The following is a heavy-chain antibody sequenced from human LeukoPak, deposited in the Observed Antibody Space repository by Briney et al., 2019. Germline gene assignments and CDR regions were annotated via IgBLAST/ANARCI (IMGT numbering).Heavy chain of an antibody. D-gene: IGHD4-23*01. CDR3: ARDASGGNLPFDY. J-gene: IGHJ4*02. CDR2: ISGGGETR. CDR1: GFSFNTYE. Sequence: GGSLRLSCAGSGFSFNTYEMNWVRQAPGKGLEWVSYISGGGETRYYADSVKGRFTISRDNGKNSLYLQMNSLRVEDTAVYYCARDASGGNLPFDYWGQGTPVTVSS. V-gene: IGHV3-48*03.